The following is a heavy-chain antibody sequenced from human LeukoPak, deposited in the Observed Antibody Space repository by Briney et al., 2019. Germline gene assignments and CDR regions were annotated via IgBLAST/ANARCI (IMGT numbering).Heavy chain of an antibody. J-gene: IGHJ4*02. Sequence: GASVKVSCKASGYTFTSYGISWVRQAPGQELEWMGWISAYNGNTNYAQKLQGRVTMTTDTSTSTAYMELRSLRSDDTAVYYCARALLGRYCSGGSCYSFGYWGQGTLVTVSS. CDR1: GYTFTSYG. D-gene: IGHD2-15*01. CDR2: ISAYNGNT. V-gene: IGHV1-18*04. CDR3: ARALLGRYCSGGSCYSFGY.